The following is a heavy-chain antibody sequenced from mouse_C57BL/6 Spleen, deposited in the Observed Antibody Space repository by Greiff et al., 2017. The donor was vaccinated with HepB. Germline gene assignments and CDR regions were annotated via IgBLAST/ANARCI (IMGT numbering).Heavy chain of an antibody. CDR2: IDPEDGDT. J-gene: IGHJ2*01. Sequence: VQLQQSGAELVRPGASVKLSCTASGFNIKDYYMHWVKQRPEQGLEWIGRIDPEDGDTKYAPKFQGKATMTADTSSTTAYLQLSSLTSEDTAVYYCTRGPITTVPLDYWGQGTTLTVSS. D-gene: IGHD1-1*01. V-gene: IGHV14-1*01. CDR3: TRGPITTVPLDY. CDR1: GFNIKDYY.